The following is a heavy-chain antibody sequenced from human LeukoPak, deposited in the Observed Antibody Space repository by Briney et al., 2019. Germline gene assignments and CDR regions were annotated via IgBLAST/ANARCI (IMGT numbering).Heavy chain of an antibody. V-gene: IGHV4-34*01. CDR1: GGSFSGYY. D-gene: IGHD3-3*01. J-gene: IGHJ4*02. CDR2: INHSGST. CDR3: ARVYYDFWSGYTYGFDY. Sequence: SETLSLTCAVYGGSFSGYYWSWIRQPPGKGLEWIGEINHSGSTNYNPSLKSRVTISVDRSKNQFSLKLSSVTAADTAVYYCARVYYDFWSGYTYGFDYWGQGTLVTVSS.